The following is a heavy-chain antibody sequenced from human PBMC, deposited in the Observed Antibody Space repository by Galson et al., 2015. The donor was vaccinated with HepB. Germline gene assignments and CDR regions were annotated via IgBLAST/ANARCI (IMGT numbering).Heavy chain of an antibody. J-gene: IGHJ4*02. CDR3: ARLSPRPGAYYYDSSGYYLFDY. Sequence: LSLTCTVSGGSISSYYWSWIRQPPGKGLEWIGYIYYSGSTNYNPSLKSRVTISVDTSRNQFSLKLSSVTAADTAVYYCARLSPRPGAYYYDSSGYYLFDYWGQGTLVTVSS. CDR1: GGSISSYY. D-gene: IGHD3-22*01. V-gene: IGHV4-59*08. CDR2: IYYSGST.